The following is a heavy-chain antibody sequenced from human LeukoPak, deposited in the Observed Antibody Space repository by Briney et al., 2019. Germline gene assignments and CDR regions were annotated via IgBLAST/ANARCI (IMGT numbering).Heavy chain of an antibody. V-gene: IGHV3-72*01. CDR1: GVTFSDDY. CDR3: ARVRSGYYYFDY. J-gene: IGHJ4*02. Sequence: GGSLRLSCAASGVTFSDDYMDWVRQAPGEGLEWVGRSRNKANSYTTEYAASVKGRFTISRDGSKNSLYLQINSLKTEDTAAYYCARVRSGYYYFDYWGQGTLVTVSS. D-gene: IGHD3-22*01. CDR2: SRNKANSYTT.